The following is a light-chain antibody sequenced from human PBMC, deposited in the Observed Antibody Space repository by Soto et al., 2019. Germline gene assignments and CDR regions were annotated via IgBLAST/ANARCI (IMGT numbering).Light chain of an antibody. V-gene: IGKV1-5*03. J-gene: IGKJ1*01. Sequence: DIQMSQSPSTLSGSVGDRVTITSRASQTISSWLAWYQQKPGKALKLLIYKASTLKSGVPSRFSGSGSGTEFTLTISSLQPDDFATYYCQQYSSYPWTFGQGTNVDI. CDR2: KAS. CDR1: QTISSW. CDR3: QQYSSYPWT.